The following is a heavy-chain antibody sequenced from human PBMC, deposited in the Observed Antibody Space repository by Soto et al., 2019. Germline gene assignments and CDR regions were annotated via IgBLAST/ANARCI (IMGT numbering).Heavy chain of an antibody. J-gene: IGHJ4*02. Sequence: EVQLVESGGGLVQPGGSLRLSCAASGFTFSRYAMYWVRQAPGKGLEDVSAISSNGGSTYYANSVKGRFTISRDNSKNTLYLQMGSLRAEDMAVYYCARSGDNGYYFDYWGQGHLVTVSS. D-gene: IGHD3-10*01. V-gene: IGHV3-64*01. CDR3: ARSGDNGYYFDY. CDR1: GFTFSRYA. CDR2: ISSNGGST.